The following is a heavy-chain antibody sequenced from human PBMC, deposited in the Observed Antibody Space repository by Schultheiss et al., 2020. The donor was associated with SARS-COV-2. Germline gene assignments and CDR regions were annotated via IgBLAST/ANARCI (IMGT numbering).Heavy chain of an antibody. CDR3: ARGVTIAARPDFDY. Sequence: GGSLRLSCAASGFTFSSYAMSWVRQAPGKGLEWVAVISYDGSNKYYADSVKGRFTISRDNSKNTLYLQMNSLRAEDTAVYYCARGVTIAARPDFDYWGQGTLVTVSS. CDR1: GFTFSSYA. J-gene: IGHJ4*02. V-gene: IGHV3-30-3*01. D-gene: IGHD6-6*01. CDR2: ISYDGSNK.